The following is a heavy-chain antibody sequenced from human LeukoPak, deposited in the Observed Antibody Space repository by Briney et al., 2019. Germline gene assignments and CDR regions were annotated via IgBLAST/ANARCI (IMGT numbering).Heavy chain of an antibody. V-gene: IGHV3-23*01. Sequence: GGSLRLSCAASGLTFSNYALSWVRQAPGKGLEWVSSVNDNGRDTYYADSVRGRFTISGDNSRNTLFLQMNSLKAEDTAIYFCARDPYRSWNYLIDFWGQGTLVTVSS. CDR2: VNDNGRDT. D-gene: IGHD1-7*01. J-gene: IGHJ4*02. CDR3: ARDPYRSWNYLIDF. CDR1: GLTFSNYA.